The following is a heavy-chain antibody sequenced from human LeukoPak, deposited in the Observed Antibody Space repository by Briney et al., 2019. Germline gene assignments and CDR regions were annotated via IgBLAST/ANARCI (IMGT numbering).Heavy chain of an antibody. CDR3: ARGTMVGVDGAEFDY. Sequence: ASVKVSCKASGYTFTGYYIHWVRQAPGQGLEWMRWINPNSGGTEYAQKFQGRVTMTRDTSISTAYMELSSLRSDDTAVYYCARGTMVGVDGAEFDYWGQGTLVTVSS. J-gene: IGHJ4*02. CDR1: GYTFTGYY. D-gene: IGHD4/OR15-4a*01. V-gene: IGHV1-2*02. CDR2: INPNSGGT.